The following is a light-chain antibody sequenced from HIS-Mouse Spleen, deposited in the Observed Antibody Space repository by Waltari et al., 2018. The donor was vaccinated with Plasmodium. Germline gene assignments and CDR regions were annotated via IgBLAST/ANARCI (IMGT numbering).Light chain of an antibody. J-gene: IGLJ3*02. CDR3: YSTDSSGNHRV. Sequence: SYELTQPPSVSVSPGQTARITCSGAALPKTYSYCYQQKSGQAPVLVIYEDSKRPSGIPERFSGSSSGTMATLTISGAQVEDEADYYCYSTDSSGNHRVFGGGTKLIVL. V-gene: IGLV3-10*01. CDR2: EDS. CDR1: ALPKTY.